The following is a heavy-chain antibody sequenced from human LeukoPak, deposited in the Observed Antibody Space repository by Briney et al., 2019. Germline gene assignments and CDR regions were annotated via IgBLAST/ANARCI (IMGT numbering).Heavy chain of an antibody. J-gene: IGHJ4*02. CDR3: AKDRGIVVVPAREFDY. D-gene: IGHD2-2*01. V-gene: IGHV3-23*01. CDR2: ISGSGGST. CDR1: GFTFSSYA. Sequence: PGGSLRLSCAASGFTFSSYAMSWVRQAPGKGLEWVSAISGSGGSTYYADSVKGRFTISRDNSKNTLYLQMNSLRAEDTAVYYCAKDRGIVVVPAREFDYWGQGTLVTVSS.